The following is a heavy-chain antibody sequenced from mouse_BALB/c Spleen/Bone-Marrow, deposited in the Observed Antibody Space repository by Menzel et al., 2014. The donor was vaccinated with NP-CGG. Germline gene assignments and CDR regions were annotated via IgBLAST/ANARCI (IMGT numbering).Heavy chain of an antibody. CDR1: GFTFSSYG. J-gene: IGHJ4*01. D-gene: IGHD1-2*01. V-gene: IGHV5-6-3*01. Sequence: EVKVVESGGGLVQPGGSLKLSCAASGFTFSSYGMSWVRQTPDKRLELVATINSNGGRTYYPDSVKGRFTISRDNAKNTLYLQMSSLKSEDTAMYYCARDSLLRSLYAMDYRGQGTSVTVSS. CDR2: INSNGGRT. CDR3: ARDSLLRSLYAMDY.